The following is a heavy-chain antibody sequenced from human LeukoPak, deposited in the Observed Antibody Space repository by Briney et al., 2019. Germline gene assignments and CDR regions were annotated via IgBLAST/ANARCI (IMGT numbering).Heavy chain of an antibody. V-gene: IGHV4-59*08. CDR2: IYYSGST. Sequence: SETLSLTCTVSGGSISSYYWSWIRQPPGKGLEWIGYIYYSGSTNYNPSLKSRVTISVDTSKNQFSLKLSSVTAADTAVYYCARGVAAAGTRAFDIWGQGTMVTVSS. CDR3: ARGVAAAGTRAFDI. CDR1: GGSISSYY. D-gene: IGHD6-13*01. J-gene: IGHJ3*02.